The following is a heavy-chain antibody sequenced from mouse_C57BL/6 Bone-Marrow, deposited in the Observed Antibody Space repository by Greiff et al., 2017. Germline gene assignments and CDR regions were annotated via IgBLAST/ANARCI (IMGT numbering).Heavy chain of an antibody. J-gene: IGHJ2*01. V-gene: IGHV5-6*01. CDR2: ISSGGSYT. CDR3: ARHCYYGSSPYYFDY. Sequence: EVKLMESGGDLVKPGGSLKLSCAASGFTFSSYGMSWVRQTPDKRLEWVATISSGGSYTYYPDSVKGRFTISRDNAKNTLYLQMSSLKSEDTAMYYGARHCYYGSSPYYFDYWGQGTTLTVSS. CDR1: GFTFSSYG. D-gene: IGHD1-1*01.